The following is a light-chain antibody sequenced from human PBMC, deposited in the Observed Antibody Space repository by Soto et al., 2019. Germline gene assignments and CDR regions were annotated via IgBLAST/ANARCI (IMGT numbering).Light chain of an antibody. Sequence: DIQMTQSPSTLSASVGDRVTITCRASQSVSSWLAWYQQKPGKAPKLLIYKASSLESGVPSRFSGSGSGTEFTLTISSLQPDDFATYYCQPFKSYLWTFGQGTKVEIK. CDR2: KAS. J-gene: IGKJ1*01. CDR3: QPFKSYLWT. V-gene: IGKV1-5*03. CDR1: QSVSSW.